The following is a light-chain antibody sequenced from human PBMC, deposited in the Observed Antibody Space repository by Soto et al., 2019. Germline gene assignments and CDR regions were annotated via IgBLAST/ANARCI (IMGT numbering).Light chain of an antibody. CDR1: QSVLYSSNNKNY. CDR3: QQYYRPLRT. Sequence: DIVMTQSPDSLAVSLGERATINCKSSQSVLYSSNNKNYLAWYQQKPGQPPKLLIYWASTRESGVPDRFSGSGSGTDFTLTIRSLQAEDGAVYYCQQYYRPLRTFGQGTKLEIK. V-gene: IGKV4-1*01. CDR2: WAS. J-gene: IGKJ2*01.